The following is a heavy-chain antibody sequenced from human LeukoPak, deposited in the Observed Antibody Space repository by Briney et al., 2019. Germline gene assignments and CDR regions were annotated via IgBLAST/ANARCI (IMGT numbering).Heavy chain of an antibody. V-gene: IGHV4-39*01. Sequence: SETLSLTCSVSGDSVSRSDTYWDWIRQPPGKGLEWIGTIYYSGRTYYSPSLKSRVTMSVDPSNNQFSLNLRSVTAADTALYYCARRRYYDGSGYLEWGQGTLLSVSS. J-gene: IGHJ1*01. CDR3: ARRRYYDGSGYLE. CDR1: GDSVSRSDTY. CDR2: IYYSGRT. D-gene: IGHD3-22*01.